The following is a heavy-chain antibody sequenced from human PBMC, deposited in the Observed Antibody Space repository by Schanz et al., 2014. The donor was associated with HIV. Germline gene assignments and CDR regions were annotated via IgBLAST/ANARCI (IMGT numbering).Heavy chain of an antibody. V-gene: IGHV1-8*01. Sequence: QVQLVQSGAEVKKPGASVKVSCKASGYTFINYDIHWVRQASGLGLEWMGWMNPSTGNSGYAQMFQGRVTMTRDTSISTAYLEVDSLKAEDTAVYYCARGPKWEGLMDVWGQGTTVIVSS. CDR1: GYTFINYD. CDR3: ARGPKWEGLMDV. D-gene: IGHD1-26*01. J-gene: IGHJ6*02. CDR2: MNPSTGNS.